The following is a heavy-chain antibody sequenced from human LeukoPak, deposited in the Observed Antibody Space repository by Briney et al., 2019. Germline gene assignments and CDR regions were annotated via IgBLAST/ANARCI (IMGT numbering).Heavy chain of an antibody. CDR3: ARMSLVVAITVFDY. CDR1: GYSISSGYY. CDR2: IYHSGST. V-gene: IGHV4-38-2*01. D-gene: IGHD3-22*01. Sequence: SETLSLTCAVSGYSISSGYYWGWIRQPPGKGLEWIGSIYHSGSTYYNPSLKSRVTISVDTSKNQFSLKLSSVTAADTAVYYCARMSLVVAITVFDYWGQGTLVTVSS. J-gene: IGHJ4*02.